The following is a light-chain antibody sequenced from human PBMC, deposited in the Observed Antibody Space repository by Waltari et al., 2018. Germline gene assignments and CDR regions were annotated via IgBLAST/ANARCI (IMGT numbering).Light chain of an antibody. CDR2: DAS. J-gene: IGKJ5*01. CDR3: QQYNVWPPLT. CDR1: QSIYSN. V-gene: IGKV3D-15*01. Sequence: ILMTQSPVILSVSPGERATLSCRASQSIYSNLAWYQQRPRQPPRLLIFDASTRASGIPARFSGSGSGTEFTPTIRTLQSADSAVYYCQQYNVWPPLTFGKGTRLEIK.